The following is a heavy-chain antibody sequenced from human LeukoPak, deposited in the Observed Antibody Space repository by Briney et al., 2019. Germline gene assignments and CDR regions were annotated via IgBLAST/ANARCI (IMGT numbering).Heavy chain of an antibody. CDR2: INPLSGST. D-gene: IGHD2-21*01. Sequence: ASVKVSCKTSGYTFTSYFIHWVRQAPGQGLERMGIINPLSGSTTYAQNLQGRVTMTSDTSTSTVYVELSSLRSEDTAVYYCGRSVAFREIPRDFWGQGTLVTVSS. CDR1: GYTFTSYF. V-gene: IGHV1-46*04. J-gene: IGHJ4*02. CDR3: GRSVAFREIPRDF.